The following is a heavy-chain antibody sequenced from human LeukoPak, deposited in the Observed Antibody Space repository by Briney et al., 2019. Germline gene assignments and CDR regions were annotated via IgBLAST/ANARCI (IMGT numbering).Heavy chain of an antibody. D-gene: IGHD4-17*01. Sequence: SETLSLTCTVSGGSISSYYWSWIRQPPGKGLEWIGYIYYSGSTNYNPSLKSRVTISVDASKNQFSLKLSSVTAADTAVYYCARSFPDYGDYYFDYWGQGTLVTVSS. CDR2: IYYSGST. CDR3: ARSFPDYGDYYFDY. V-gene: IGHV4-59*08. CDR1: GGSISSYY. J-gene: IGHJ4*02.